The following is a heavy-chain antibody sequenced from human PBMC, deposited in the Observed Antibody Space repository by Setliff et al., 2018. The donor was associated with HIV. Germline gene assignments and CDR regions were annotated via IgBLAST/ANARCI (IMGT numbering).Heavy chain of an antibody. Sequence: GGSLRLSCAASGFTFSDHWMSWVRQAPGKGLEWVASIKEGGSEKYYVASVKGRFTMSRDNAENSLFLQLDNLKDEDTAVYYCSRSQGIGNYYMDGWGTGTTVTVSS. CDR2: IKEGGSEK. J-gene: IGHJ6*03. D-gene: IGHD2-15*01. V-gene: IGHV3-7*01. CDR1: GFTFSDHW. CDR3: SRSQGIGNYYMDG.